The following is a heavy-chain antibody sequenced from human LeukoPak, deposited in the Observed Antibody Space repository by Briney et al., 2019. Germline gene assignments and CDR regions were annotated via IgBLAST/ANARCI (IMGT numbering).Heavy chain of an antibody. D-gene: IGHD4-17*01. CDR1: GGSISNYY. Sequence: PSETLSLTCTVSGGSISNYYGSWIRQPPGKGLEWIGYMYFSGSTSSNPSLKSGVTISGDASKNQFSLKLTSVTAADTAVYYCARDLQNGDYALAAFDIWGQGTMVTVSS. CDR2: MYFSGST. J-gene: IGHJ3*02. V-gene: IGHV4-59*01. CDR3: ARDLQNGDYALAAFDI.